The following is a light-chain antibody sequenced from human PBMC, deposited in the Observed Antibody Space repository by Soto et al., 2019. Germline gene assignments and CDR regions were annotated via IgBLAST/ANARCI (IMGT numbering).Light chain of an antibody. CDR3: QQHNNWPLALT. V-gene: IGKV3-15*01. J-gene: IGKJ4*02. CDR1: QSVSSN. CDR2: GAS. Sequence: EIVMTQSPATLSVSPGERATLSCRASQSVSSNLSWYQQKPGQAHRLLIYGASTRATGIPARCSGSGSGTECTRTISSLQSEDGAVYFWQQHNNWPLALTVGGGTKVEIK.